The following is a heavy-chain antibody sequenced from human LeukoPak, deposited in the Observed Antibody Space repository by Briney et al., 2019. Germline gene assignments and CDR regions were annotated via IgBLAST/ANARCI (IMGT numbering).Heavy chain of an antibody. Sequence: SETLSLTCTVSGGSISSYYWSWIRQPPGKGLEWIGYIYYSGSTNYNPSLKSRVTISVDTSKNQFSLKLSSVTAADTAVYYCASANRSYYAFDIWGQGTMVTVSS. V-gene: IGHV4-59*01. D-gene: IGHD3-10*01. CDR2: IYYSGST. CDR3: ASANRSYYAFDI. J-gene: IGHJ3*02. CDR1: GGSISSYY.